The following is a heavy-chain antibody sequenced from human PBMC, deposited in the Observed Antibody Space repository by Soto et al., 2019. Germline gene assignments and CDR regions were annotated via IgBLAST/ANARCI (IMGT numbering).Heavy chain of an antibody. CDR3: ARRKERSGPNYFDS. J-gene: IGHJ4*02. D-gene: IGHD6-25*01. Sequence: ASVKVSCKASGYTFITYDINWVRQATGQGLEWMGWMNPSNGNAGYAQNFQGRVTMTRNTSISTAYMELSSLRSDDTAVYFCARRKERSGPNYFDSRGQGSLVTVSS. CDR2: MNPSNGNA. CDR1: GYTFITYD. V-gene: IGHV1-8*01.